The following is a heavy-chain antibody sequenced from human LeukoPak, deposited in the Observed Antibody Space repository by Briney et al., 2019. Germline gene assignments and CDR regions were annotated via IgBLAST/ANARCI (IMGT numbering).Heavy chain of an antibody. CDR3: ARDRGESPGYDAFDI. Sequence: PGGSLRLSCAASGFTFDDYGMSWVRQAPGKGLEWVSGINSDGSSTSYADSVKGRFTISRDNAKNTLYLQMNSLRAEDAAVYYCARDRGESPGYDAFDIWGQGTMVTVSS. D-gene: IGHD3-16*01. CDR1: GFTFDDYG. J-gene: IGHJ3*02. V-gene: IGHV3-74*01. CDR2: INSDGSST.